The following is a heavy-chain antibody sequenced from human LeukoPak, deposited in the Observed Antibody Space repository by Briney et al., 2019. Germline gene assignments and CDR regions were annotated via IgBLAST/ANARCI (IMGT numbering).Heavy chain of an antibody. D-gene: IGHD3-9*01. V-gene: IGHV3-30*02. CDR1: GFTFSDYY. CDR3: ARDFSYFRIHFDY. J-gene: IGHJ4*02. Sequence: GGSLRLSCAASGFTFSDYYMSWIRQAPGKGLEWVAFIRYDGSNKYYADSVKGRFTISRDNSKNTLYLQMDSLRAEDTAVYYCARDFSYFRIHFDYWGQGTLVTVSS. CDR2: IRYDGSNK.